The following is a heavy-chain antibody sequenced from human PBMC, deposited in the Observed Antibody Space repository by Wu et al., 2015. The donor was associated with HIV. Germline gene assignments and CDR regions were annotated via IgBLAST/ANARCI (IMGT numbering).Heavy chain of an antibody. CDR1: GYALTGYY. CDR3: ARTQGIWGFDY. V-gene: IGHV1-2*02. Sequence: QVHLLQSGAEVKKPGSSVKVSCKASGYALTGYYIHWMRQAPGQGLEWIGWINPNSGGTNYVQKFQGRVTMTRDTSISTAFLELSSLRSDDTAMYYCARTQGIWGFDYWGQGTLVTVSS. J-gene: IGHJ4*02. CDR2: INPNSGGT. D-gene: IGHD7-27*01.